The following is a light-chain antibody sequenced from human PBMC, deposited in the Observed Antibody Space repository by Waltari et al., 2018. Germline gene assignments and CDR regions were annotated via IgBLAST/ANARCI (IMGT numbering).Light chain of an antibody. J-gene: IGKJ4*01. CDR1: QTISTY. Sequence: DIQMTQSPSSLSASVGDSVTITCRASQTISTYLNWYQQTAGKAPKLLVYAASALQSGVPSRFSGSGSGTDFALTINSLQPEDYATYYCQQSYSIPFTFGGGTEVEIK. CDR2: AAS. CDR3: QQSYSIPFT. V-gene: IGKV1-39*01.